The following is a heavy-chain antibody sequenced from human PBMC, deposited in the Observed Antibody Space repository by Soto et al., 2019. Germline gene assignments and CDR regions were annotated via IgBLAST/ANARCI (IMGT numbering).Heavy chain of an antibody. D-gene: IGHD4-17*01. CDR2: IYYSGST. Sequence: SETLSLTCTGSGGSISSYYWSWIRQPPGKGLEWIGYIYYSGSTNYNPSLKSRVTISVDTSKNQFSLKLSSVTAADTAVYYCARDPTVTTVGDAFDIWGQGTMVTVS. J-gene: IGHJ3*02. CDR3: ARDPTVTTVGDAFDI. CDR1: GGSISSYY. V-gene: IGHV4-59*01.